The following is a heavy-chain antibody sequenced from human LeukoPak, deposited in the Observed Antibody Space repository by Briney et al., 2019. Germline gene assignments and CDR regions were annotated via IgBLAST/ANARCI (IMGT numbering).Heavy chain of an antibody. V-gene: IGHV7-4-1*02. CDR1: GYTFTSYA. J-gene: IGHJ4*02. CDR3: ARLSPEYSSSWYGDY. Sequence: ASVKVSCKASGYTFTSYAMNWVRQAPGQGLDWMGWINTNTGNPTYAQGFTGRFVFSLNTSVSTAYLQISSLKAEDTAVYYCARLSPEYSSSWYGDYWGQGTLVTVSS. CDR2: INTNTGNP. D-gene: IGHD6-13*01.